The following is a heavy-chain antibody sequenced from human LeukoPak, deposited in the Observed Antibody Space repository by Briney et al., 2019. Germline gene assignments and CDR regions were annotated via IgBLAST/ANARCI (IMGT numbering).Heavy chain of an antibody. V-gene: IGHV3-48*03. D-gene: IGHD3-10*02. CDR1: GFTFSSYE. J-gene: IGHJ6*04. CDR3: AELGITMIGGV. CDR2: ISSSGSTT. Sequence: PGGSLRLSCVASGFTFSSYEMNWVRQAPGKGLEWVSYISSSGSTTYYADSAKGRFTISRDNAKNSLYLQMNSLRAEDTAVYYCAELGITMIGGVWGKGTTVTISS.